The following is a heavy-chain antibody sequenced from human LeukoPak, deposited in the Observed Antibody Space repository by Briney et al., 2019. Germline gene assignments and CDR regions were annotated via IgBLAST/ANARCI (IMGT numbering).Heavy chain of an antibody. D-gene: IGHD1-26*01. CDR1: GFTFDDYA. J-gene: IGHJ4*02. CDR2: ISWNSGSI. Sequence: PGGSLRLSCAASGFTFDDYAMHWVRQAPGKGLEWVSGISWNSGSIGYADSVKGRFTISRDNAKNSLYLQMNSLRAEDMALYYCAKAGTGSGSYYDYFDYWGQGTLVTVSS. CDR3: AKAGTGSGSYYDYFDY. V-gene: IGHV3-9*03.